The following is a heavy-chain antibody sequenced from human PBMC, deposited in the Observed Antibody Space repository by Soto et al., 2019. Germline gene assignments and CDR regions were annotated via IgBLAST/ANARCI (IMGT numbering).Heavy chain of an antibody. J-gene: IGHJ4*02. V-gene: IGHV4-59*01. CDR3: ARGSFYRGYDHYDY. CDR2: IYYSGST. CDR1: GGSISSYY. Sequence: SETLSLTCTVSGGSISSYYWSLIRQPPGKGLEWIGYIYYSGSTNYNPSLKSRVTISVDTSKNQFSLKLSSVTAADTAVYYCARGSFYRGYDHYDYWGQGTLVTVSS. D-gene: IGHD5-12*01.